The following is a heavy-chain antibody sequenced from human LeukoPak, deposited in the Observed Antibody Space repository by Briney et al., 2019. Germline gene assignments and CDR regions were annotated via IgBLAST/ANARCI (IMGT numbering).Heavy chain of an antibody. Sequence: PSETLSLTCAVYGGSFSGYYWSWIRQPPGKGLEWIGEINHSGSTNYNPSLKSRVTISVDTSKNQFSLKLSSVTAADTAVYYCARAHLKGTGSGSYYNYYYYYYGMDVWGQGTTVTVSS. CDR2: INHSGST. D-gene: IGHD3-10*01. CDR1: GGSFSGYY. CDR3: ARAHLKGTGSGSYYNYYYYYYGMDV. V-gene: IGHV4-34*01. J-gene: IGHJ6*02.